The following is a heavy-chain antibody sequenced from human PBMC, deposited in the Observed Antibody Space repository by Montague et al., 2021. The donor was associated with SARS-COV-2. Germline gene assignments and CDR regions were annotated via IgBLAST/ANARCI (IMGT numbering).Heavy chain of an antibody. Sequence: TLSLTCTVSGGPISSGSYYWNWIRQPAGKGLEWIGCIYTSGSTNYNPSLKSRVTISVDTSKNQFSLKLSSVTAADTAVYYCARESLHLTGYYNDYFDYWGQGTLVTVSS. J-gene: IGHJ4*02. CDR3: ARESLHLTGYYNDYFDY. V-gene: IGHV4-61*02. D-gene: IGHD3-9*01. CDR2: IYTSGST. CDR1: GGPISSGSYY.